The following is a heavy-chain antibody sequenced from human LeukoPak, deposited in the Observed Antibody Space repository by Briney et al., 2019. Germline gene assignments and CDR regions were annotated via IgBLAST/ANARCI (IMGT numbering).Heavy chain of an antibody. Sequence: GGSLRLSCAPSGFTFSSYAMHWVRQAPGKGLEWVAVISYDGSNKYYADSVKGRFTISRDNSKNTLYLQMSSLRAEDTAVYYCARGRGSGSYYRNWFDPWGQGTLVTVSS. J-gene: IGHJ5*02. CDR2: ISYDGSNK. V-gene: IGHV3-30*04. D-gene: IGHD3-10*01. CDR3: ARGRGSGSYYRNWFDP. CDR1: GFTFSSYA.